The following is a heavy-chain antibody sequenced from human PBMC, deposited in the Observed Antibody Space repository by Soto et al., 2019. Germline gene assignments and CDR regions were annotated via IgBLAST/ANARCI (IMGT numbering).Heavy chain of an antibody. V-gene: IGHV4-4*02. J-gene: IGHJ4*02. Sequence: LSLTCAVSGDSISSDNWWNWVRQPPGRGLEWIGEIYHSGSTNYNPSLKSRVTISVDKSKNQFSLKLTSVTAADTAVYYCAGLGTTVTTFVYWGQGTLVTVSS. CDR2: IYHSGST. D-gene: IGHD4-17*01. CDR3: AGLGTTVTTFVY. CDR1: GDSISSDNW.